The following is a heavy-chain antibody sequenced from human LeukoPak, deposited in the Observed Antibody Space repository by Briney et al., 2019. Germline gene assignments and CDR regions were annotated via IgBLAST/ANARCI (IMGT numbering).Heavy chain of an antibody. CDR1: GYTFTNYY. CDR2: INPSGGST. Sequence: ASVKVSCKASGYTFTNYYMHWVRQAPAQGLEWMGIINPSGGSTSYAQKYQGRVTMTRDTSTSTVYMELSSLRPEDTAVYYCARAKYYYDGSGYSIDYWGQGTLVTVSS. J-gene: IGHJ4*02. V-gene: IGHV1-46*03. D-gene: IGHD3-22*01. CDR3: ARAKYYYDGSGYSIDY.